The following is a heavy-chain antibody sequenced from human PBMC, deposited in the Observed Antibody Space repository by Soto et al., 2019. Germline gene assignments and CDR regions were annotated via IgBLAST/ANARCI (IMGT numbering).Heavy chain of an antibody. CDR1: GYTFTSYG. CDR3: ARALKYYYDSSGYYCDY. J-gene: IGHJ4*02. V-gene: IGHV1-18*01. CDR2: ISAYNGNT. Sequence: QVQLVQSGAEVKKPGASVKVSCKASGYTFTSYGISWVRQAPGQGLEWMGWISAYNGNTNYAQKLQGRVTMTTDTSTSTAYMEMRSLRSDDTAVYYCARALKYYYDSSGYYCDYWGQGTLVTVSS. D-gene: IGHD3-22*01.